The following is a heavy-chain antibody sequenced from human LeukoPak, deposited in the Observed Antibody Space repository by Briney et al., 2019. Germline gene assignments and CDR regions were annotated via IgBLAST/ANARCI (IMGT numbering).Heavy chain of an antibody. V-gene: IGHV3-23*01. Sequence: GGSLRLSCAVSGFTFRSYAMKWVRQTPGKGLEWVSAITADGSSTHYTISVKGRFIISRDTPKNTLYLQMNNLRAEDTAVYYCAKDLAGYGDYLNFDYWGQGTLVTVSS. J-gene: IGHJ4*02. D-gene: IGHD4-17*01. CDR3: AKDLAGYGDYLNFDY. CDR1: GFTFRSYA. CDR2: ITADGSST.